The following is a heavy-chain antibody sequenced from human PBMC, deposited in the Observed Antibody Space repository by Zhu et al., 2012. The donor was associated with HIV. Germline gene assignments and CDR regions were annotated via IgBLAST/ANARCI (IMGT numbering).Heavy chain of an antibody. V-gene: IGHV4-38-2*01. J-gene: IGHJ4*01. D-gene: IGHD3-22*01. CDR2: IYRSGTT. CDR3: ARHGVDYDTSILLLSFQY. Sequence: QVQLQESGPGLVRPSETLSLICAVSGYSISSGHYWGWIRQPPGKGLEWIATIYRSGTTYYNPSLKSRVSLSMDMSNNQFSLELTSVTASDTAVYYCARHGVDYDTSILLLSFQYWGRXPGHRLL. CDR1: GYSISSGHY.